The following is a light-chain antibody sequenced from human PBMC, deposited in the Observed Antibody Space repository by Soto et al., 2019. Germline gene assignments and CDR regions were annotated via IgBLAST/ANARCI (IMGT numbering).Light chain of an antibody. Sequence: IVMTQTPLSSAVTLGQPASISCRSSQSLEDSDGNPYLSWLHQRPGQPPRLLIYKISNRLSGIPDRFSGSGAGTVFTLRISRVEADDVGLYYCQQRGRWPPYTFGQGTKVDIK. V-gene: IGKV2-24*01. CDR1: QSLEDSDGNPY. CDR2: KIS. CDR3: QQRGRWPPYT. J-gene: IGKJ2*01.